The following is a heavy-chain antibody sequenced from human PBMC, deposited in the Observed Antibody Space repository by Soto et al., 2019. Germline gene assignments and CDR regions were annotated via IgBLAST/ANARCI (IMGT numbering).Heavy chain of an antibody. V-gene: IGHV4-59*01. D-gene: IGHD3-10*01. CDR3: ARGGDVKEGYYMDV. J-gene: IGHJ6*03. Sequence: SETLSLTCTVSGGSISSYYWSWIRQPPWKGLEWIGYIYYSGSTNYNPSLKSRVTISVDTSKNQFSLKLSSVTAADTAVYYCARGGDVKEGYYMDVWGRGTTVTVSS. CDR2: IYYSGST. CDR1: GGSISSYY.